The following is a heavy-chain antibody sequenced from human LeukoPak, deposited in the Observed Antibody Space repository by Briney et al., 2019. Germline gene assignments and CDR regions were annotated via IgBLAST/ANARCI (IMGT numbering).Heavy chain of an antibody. J-gene: IGHJ4*02. CDR1: GFTFSTYW. V-gene: IGHV3-21*01. D-gene: IGHD6-13*01. CDR2: ISSSSSHI. Sequence: GGSLRLSCAASGFTFSTYWMHWVRQAPGKGLEWVSSISSSSSHIYYADSVKGRFTISRDNAKNSLYLQMNSLRAEDTAVYYCARELGAAAGTGDYWGQGTLVTVSS. CDR3: ARELGAAAGTGDY.